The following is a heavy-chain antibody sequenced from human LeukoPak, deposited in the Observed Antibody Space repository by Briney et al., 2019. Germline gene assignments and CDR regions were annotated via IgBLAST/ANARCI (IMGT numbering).Heavy chain of an antibody. D-gene: IGHD1-26*01. CDR2: IYNSGGT. CDR3: ARHTSREAFDI. J-gene: IGHJ3*02. Sequence: GGSLRLSCAASGLTVSNNYMSWVRQAPGKGLEWVSVIYNSGGTNYADSVKGRLTISRDNSKNTLYLQMNSLRAEDTAVYYCARHTSREAFDIWGQGTMVTVSS. V-gene: IGHV3-53*01. CDR1: GLTVSNNY.